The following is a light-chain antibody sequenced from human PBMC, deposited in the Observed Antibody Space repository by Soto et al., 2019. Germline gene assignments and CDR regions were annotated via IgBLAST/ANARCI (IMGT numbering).Light chain of an antibody. CDR1: SSDVGSYNL. CDR2: EGS. J-gene: IGLJ1*01. CDR3: SSYTSSTAYV. Sequence: QSVLTQPASVSGSPGQSITISCTGTSSDVGSYNLVSWYQQHPGKAPKLMIYEGSKRPSGVSDRFSGSKSGNTASLTISGLQAEDEADYYCSSYTSSTAYVFGTGTRSPS. V-gene: IGLV2-14*02.